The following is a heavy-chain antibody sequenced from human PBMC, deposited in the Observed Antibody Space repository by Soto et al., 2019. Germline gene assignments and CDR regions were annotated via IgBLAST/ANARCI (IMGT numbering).Heavy chain of an antibody. D-gene: IGHD3-9*01. Sequence: QPGGSLRLSCAASGFTFSSYAMHWVRQAPGKGLEWVAVISYDGSNKYYADSVKGRFTISRDNSKNTLYLQMNSLRAEDTAVYYCARDYGTGYPIPLNYGMDVWGQGTTVTVSS. CDR3: ARDYGTGYPIPLNYGMDV. CDR2: ISYDGSNK. J-gene: IGHJ6*02. V-gene: IGHV3-30-3*01. CDR1: GFTFSSYA.